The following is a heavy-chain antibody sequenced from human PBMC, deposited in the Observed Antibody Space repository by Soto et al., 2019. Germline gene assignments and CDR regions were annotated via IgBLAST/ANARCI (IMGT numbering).Heavy chain of an antibody. V-gene: IGHV4-30-4*01. CDR2: IPSRGRP. CDR3: ARDTYSGYDFGL. D-gene: IGHD5-12*01. Sequence: SETLSLTCSVSGASVACGSYYWSWVRQLPGKGLEWIGYIPSRGRPFYNPSLTSRGTISADTSKNQLSLQLTSVTAADTAVYYCARDTYSGYDFGLWGQGTLVTVSS. CDR1: GASVACGSYY. J-gene: IGHJ5*02.